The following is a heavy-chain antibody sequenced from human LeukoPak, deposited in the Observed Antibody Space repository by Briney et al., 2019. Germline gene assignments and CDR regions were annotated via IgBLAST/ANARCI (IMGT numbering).Heavy chain of an antibody. CDR1: GFTFSSYS. Sequence: GGSLRLSCAASGFTFSSYSMTWVRQAPGKGLEWVSSISSSSSYIYYADSVKGRFTISRDNAKNSLYLQMNSLRAEDTAVYYCARAPGYSSGWYESWGQGTLVTVSS. D-gene: IGHD6-19*01. V-gene: IGHV3-21*01. CDR3: ARAPGYSSGWYES. J-gene: IGHJ5*01. CDR2: ISSSSSYI.